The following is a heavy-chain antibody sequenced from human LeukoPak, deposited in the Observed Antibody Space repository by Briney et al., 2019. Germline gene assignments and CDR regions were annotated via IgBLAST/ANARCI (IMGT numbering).Heavy chain of an antibody. V-gene: IGHV1-69*06. Sequence: GASVKVSCKASGGTFCTYAISWVRQAPGQGVEWMGGIIPIFGTANYAQKFQGRVTITADKSTSTAYMELSSLLSEDTAVYYCARGDYYDSSGYMVYWGRGTLVTVSS. J-gene: IGHJ4*02. D-gene: IGHD3-22*01. CDR2: IIPIFGTA. CDR1: GGTFCTYA. CDR3: ARGDYYDSSGYMVY.